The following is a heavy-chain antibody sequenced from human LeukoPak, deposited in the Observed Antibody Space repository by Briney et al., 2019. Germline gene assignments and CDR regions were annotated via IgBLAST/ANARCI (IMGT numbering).Heavy chain of an antibody. J-gene: IGHJ6*03. V-gene: IGHV3-21*01. CDR3: ARLGGGMRLMGDPMVLASYYYYYYMDV. D-gene: IGHD3-10*01. CDR2: ISSSSSYI. Sequence: PGGSLRLSCAASGFTFSSYSMNWVRQAPGKGLEWVSSISSSSSYIYYADSVKGRFTISRDNAKDSLYLQMNSLRAEDTAVYYCARLGGGMRLMGDPMVLASYYYYYYMDVWGKGTTVTVSS. CDR1: GFTFSSYS.